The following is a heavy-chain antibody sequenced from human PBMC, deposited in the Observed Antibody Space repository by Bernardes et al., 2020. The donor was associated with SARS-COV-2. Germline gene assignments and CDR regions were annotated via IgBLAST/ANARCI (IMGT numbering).Heavy chain of an antibody. CDR1: GGSISSSSYY. CDR2: IYYSGST. D-gene: IGHD3-3*01. Sequence: SETLSLTCTVSGGSISSSSYYWGWIRQHPGKGLEWIGSIYYSGSTYYNPSLKSRVTISVDTSKNQFSLKLSSVTAADTAVYYCARLGRSITIFGVVITLEDYWGQGTLVTVSS. CDR3: ARLGRSITIFGVVITLEDY. J-gene: IGHJ4*02. V-gene: IGHV4-39*01.